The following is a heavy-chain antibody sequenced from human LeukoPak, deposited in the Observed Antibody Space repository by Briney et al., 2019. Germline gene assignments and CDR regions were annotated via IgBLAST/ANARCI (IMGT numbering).Heavy chain of an antibody. CDR2: INHSGYT. CDR1: GVSFDDYY. CDR3: TRMTTGRDH. V-gene: IGHV4-34*01. D-gene: IGHD4-17*01. J-gene: IGHJ5*02. Sequence: ASETLSLTCAVSGVSFDDYYWAWVRQTPGKGLEWIGEINHSGYTNDSPSLKSRVTLSIDTSRKQFSLNLRSVTVADAGIYYCTRMTTGRDHWGQGTLVTVSS.